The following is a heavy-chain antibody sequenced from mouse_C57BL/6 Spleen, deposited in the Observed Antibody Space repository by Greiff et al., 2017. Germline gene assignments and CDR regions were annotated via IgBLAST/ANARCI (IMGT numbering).Heavy chain of an antibody. CDR2: IWWDDDK. CDR3: ARMIRLPSYWYFDV. V-gene: IGHV8-8*01. D-gene: IGHD2-4*01. CDR1: GFSLSTFGMG. J-gene: IGHJ1*03. Sequence: QVTLKESGPGILQPSQALSLTCSFSGFSLSTFGMGVGWIRQPSGKGLEWLAHIWWDDDKYYNPALKSRLTISKDTSKNQVFLKIANVDTADTATYYCARMIRLPSYWYFDVWGTGTTVTVSS.